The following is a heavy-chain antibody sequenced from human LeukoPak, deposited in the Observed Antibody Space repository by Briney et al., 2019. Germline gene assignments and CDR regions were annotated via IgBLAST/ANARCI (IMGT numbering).Heavy chain of an antibody. CDR1: GGSISSSSYY. CDR3: ARVKATRPPYFDC. Sequence: PSETLSLTCTVSGGSISSSSYYWGWIRQPPGKGLEGIGSIYYSGSTYYNPSLKSRVTISVDTSKNQFSLKLSSVTAADTAVYYCARVKATRPPYFDCWGQGTLVTVSS. CDR2: IYYSGST. D-gene: IGHD1-1*01. V-gene: IGHV4-39*01. J-gene: IGHJ4*02.